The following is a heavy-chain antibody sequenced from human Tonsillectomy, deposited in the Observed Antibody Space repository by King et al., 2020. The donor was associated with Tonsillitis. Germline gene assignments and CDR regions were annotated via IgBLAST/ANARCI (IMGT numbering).Heavy chain of an antibody. CDR2: ISWNSGSI. V-gene: IGHV3-9*01. J-gene: IGHJ6*02. CDR3: AKDRYYYYYGMDV. CDR1: GFTFDDYA. Sequence: VQLVESGGGLAQPGRSLRLSCAASGFTFDDYAMHWVRQAPGKGLEWVSGISWNSGSIGYADSVKGRFTISRDNAKNSLYLQMNSLRAEDTALYYCAKDRYYYYYGMDVWGQGTTVTVSS.